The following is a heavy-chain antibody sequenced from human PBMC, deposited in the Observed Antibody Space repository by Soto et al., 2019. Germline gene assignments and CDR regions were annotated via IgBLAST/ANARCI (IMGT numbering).Heavy chain of an antibody. Sequence: GXAVKVCCKASGYTFTSYGISWVRQAPGQGLEWMGWISAYNGNTNYAQKLKGRVTMTTDTSTSTAYMELRSLRSDDTAVYYCAGYSGSFVNWFDPWGQGTLVTVPS. CDR2: ISAYNGNT. D-gene: IGHD1-26*01. CDR1: GYTFTSYG. V-gene: IGHV1-18*01. J-gene: IGHJ5*02. CDR3: AGYSGSFVNWFDP.